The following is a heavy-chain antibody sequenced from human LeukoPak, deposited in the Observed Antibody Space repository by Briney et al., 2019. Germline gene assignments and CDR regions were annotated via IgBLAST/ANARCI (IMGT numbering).Heavy chain of an antibody. Sequence: GGSLKISCQGSGCSFTSYWIGWVRPMPGKGREWMGIIYPGDSDTRYSPSFQGEVTISADKSISTAYLQWSSLKASDTAMYYCAMPYSNIDYWGQGTLVTVSS. D-gene: IGHD6-13*01. J-gene: IGHJ4*02. CDR2: IYPGDSDT. CDR1: GCSFTSYW. CDR3: AMPYSNIDY. V-gene: IGHV5-51*01.